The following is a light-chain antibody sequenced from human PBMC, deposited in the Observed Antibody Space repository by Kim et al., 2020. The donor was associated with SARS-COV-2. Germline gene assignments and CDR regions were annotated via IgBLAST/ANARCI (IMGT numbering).Light chain of an antibody. J-gene: IGKJ5*01. Sequence: GDRVTITCRASQSIGGWLAWYQQKPGKAPKLLIYDASSVESGVPSRLSGSGSGTEFTLTISSLQPADSATYYCQHQSTYPITFGQGTRL. CDR1: QSIGGW. CDR3: QHQSTYPIT. V-gene: IGKV1-5*01. CDR2: DAS.